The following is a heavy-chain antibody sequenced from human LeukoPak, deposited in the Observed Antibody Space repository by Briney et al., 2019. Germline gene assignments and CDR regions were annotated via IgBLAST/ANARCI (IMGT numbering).Heavy chain of an antibody. V-gene: IGHV1-46*01. CDR2: INPSGDST. D-gene: IGHD3-22*01. CDR3: ARDSSPYYDSSGYYYVQGTPGDY. J-gene: IGHJ4*02. CDR1: GYTFTSYY. Sequence: ASVKVSCKASGYTFTSYYMHWVRQAPGQGLEWMGIINPSGDSTSYAQKFQGRVTMTRDTSTSTVYMELSSLRSEDTAVYYCARDSSPYYDSSGYYYVQGTPGDYWGQGTVVTVSS.